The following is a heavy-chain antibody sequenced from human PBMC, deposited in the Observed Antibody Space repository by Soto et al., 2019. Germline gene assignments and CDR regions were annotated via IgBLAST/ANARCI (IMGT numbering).Heavy chain of an antibody. CDR3: AKGGYCSTTSCVSWFDP. D-gene: IGHD2-2*01. CDR1: GYSFTTYS. CDR2: HNAGNGDT. J-gene: IGHJ5*02. V-gene: IGHV1-3*01. Sequence: QVHLEQSGAVVKKPGASVKVACKASGYSFTTYSMHWVRQAPGQRPEWIGWHNAGNGDTKYSQALQGRVTITVDTSATTVYLELSSLTSEDTAVYYCAKGGYCSTTSCVSWFDPWGQGTQVTVSP.